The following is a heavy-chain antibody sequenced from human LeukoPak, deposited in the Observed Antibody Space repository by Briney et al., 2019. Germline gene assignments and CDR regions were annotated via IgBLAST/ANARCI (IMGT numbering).Heavy chain of an antibody. CDR1: GFTFSSYW. CDR2: INSDGSST. J-gene: IGHJ4*02. V-gene: IGHV3-74*01. D-gene: IGHD3-22*01. CDR3: ARLHYDSSGYYWDYFDY. Sequence: GGSLRLSRAASGFTFSSYWMHWVRQAPGKGLVWVSRINSDGSSTSYADSVKGRFTISRDNAKNTLYLHMNSLSAEDTAVYYCARLHYDSSGYYWDYFDYWGQGTLVTVSS.